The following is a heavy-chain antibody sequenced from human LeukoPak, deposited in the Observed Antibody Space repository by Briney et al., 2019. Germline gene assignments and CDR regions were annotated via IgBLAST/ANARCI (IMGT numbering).Heavy chain of an antibody. Sequence: ASVKVSCKASGYTFTGYYMHWVRQAPGQGLEWMGRINPNSGGTNYAQKFQGRVTMTRDTSISTAYMELSRLRSDDTAVYYCAWDYYDSSGSFDYWGQGTLVTVSS. CDR1: GYTFTGYY. CDR2: INPNSGGT. V-gene: IGHV1-2*06. D-gene: IGHD3-22*01. J-gene: IGHJ4*02. CDR3: AWDYYDSSGSFDY.